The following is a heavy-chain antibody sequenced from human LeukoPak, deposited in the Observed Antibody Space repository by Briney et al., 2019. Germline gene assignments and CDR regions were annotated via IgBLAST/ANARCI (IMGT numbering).Heavy chain of an antibody. J-gene: IGHJ3*02. CDR3: ARVPNYYDSSGYYLGDAFDI. CDR2: ISSGSTI. D-gene: IGHD3-22*01. V-gene: IGHV3-48*03. CDR1: GFTFSSYE. Sequence: GGSLRLSCAASGFTFSSYEMNWVRQAPGKGLEWVSYISSGSTIYYADSVKGRFTISRDNAKNSLYLQMNSLRAEDTAVYYCARVPNYYDSSGYYLGDAFDIWGQGTMVTVSS.